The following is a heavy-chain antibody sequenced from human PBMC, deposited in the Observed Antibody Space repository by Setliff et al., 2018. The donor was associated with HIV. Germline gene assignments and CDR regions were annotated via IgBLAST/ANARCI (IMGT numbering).Heavy chain of an antibody. Sequence: KASETLSLTCNVYGGPFNVHKWSWVRRTPAKGLEWIGDISHTGSASYNPALGSRVAISVDAVRKRFSLNIRSLTAADTAVYFCVRNHEWALGTWGQGLLVTVSS. V-gene: IGHV4-34*01. CDR2: ISHTGSA. CDR3: VRNHEWALGT. CDR1: GGPFNVHK. D-gene: IGHD1-26*01. J-gene: IGHJ5*02.